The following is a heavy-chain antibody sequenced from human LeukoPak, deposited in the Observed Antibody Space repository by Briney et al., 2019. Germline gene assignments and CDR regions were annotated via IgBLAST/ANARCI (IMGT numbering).Heavy chain of an antibody. V-gene: IGHV4-39*01. J-gene: IGHJ4*02. CDR3: ARSPPSSWSSSSPFDY. Sequence: PSETLSLTCTVSGGSISSSSYYWGWIRQPPGKGLECIGSIYYSGSTYYNPSLKSRVTISVDASKNQFSLKLSSVTAADTAVYYCARSPPSSWSSSSPFDYWGQGTLVTVSS. D-gene: IGHD2-2*01. CDR2: IYYSGST. CDR1: GGSISSSSYY.